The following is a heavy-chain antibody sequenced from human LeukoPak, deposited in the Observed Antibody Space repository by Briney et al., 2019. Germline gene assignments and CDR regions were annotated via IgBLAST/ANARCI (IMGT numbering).Heavy chain of an antibody. CDR3: AKDGRRWAPSGSHDY. J-gene: IGHJ4*02. D-gene: IGHD1-26*01. Sequence: GGSLRLSCAASGFTFSSYGMHWVRQAPGKGLEWVAFIRYDGSNKYYADSVKGRFTISRDYSKNTLYLQMNSLRAEDTAVYYCAKDGRRWAPSGSHDYWGQGTLVTVSS. CDR1: GFTFSSYG. V-gene: IGHV3-30*02. CDR2: IRYDGSNK.